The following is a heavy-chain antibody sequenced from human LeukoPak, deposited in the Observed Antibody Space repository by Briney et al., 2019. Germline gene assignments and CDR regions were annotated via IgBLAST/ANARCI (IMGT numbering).Heavy chain of an antibody. CDR3: ARQLGPRGYYYYMDV. CDR2: IYPGDSDT. CDR1: GYIFTSYW. D-gene: IGHD3-16*01. J-gene: IGHJ6*03. Sequence: GESLKISCKGSGYIFTSYWIGWVRQMPGKGLEWMGIIYPGDSDTRYSPSFQGQVTISADKSISTAYLQWSSLKASDTAMYYCARQLGPRGYYYYMDVWGKGTTVTVSS. V-gene: IGHV5-51*01.